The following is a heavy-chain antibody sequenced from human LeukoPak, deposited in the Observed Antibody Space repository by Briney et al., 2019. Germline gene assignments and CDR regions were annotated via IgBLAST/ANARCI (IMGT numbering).Heavy chain of an antibody. V-gene: IGHV3-23*01. CDR3: AKGVLRYFDWGIKELNWFDP. CDR1: GFTFSSYA. Sequence: PGGSLRLSCAASGFTFSSYAMSWVRQAPGKGLEWVSTIGGGGESTYYADSVKGRFTISRDNSKNTVYLQMNSLRAEDTAVYYCAKGVLRYFDWGIKELNWFDPWGQGTLVTVSS. D-gene: IGHD3-9*01. CDR2: IGGGGEST. J-gene: IGHJ5*02.